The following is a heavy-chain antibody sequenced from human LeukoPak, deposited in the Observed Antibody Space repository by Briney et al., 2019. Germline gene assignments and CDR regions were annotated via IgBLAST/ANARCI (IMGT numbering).Heavy chain of an antibody. CDR1: GGTFSSYA. V-gene: IGHV1-69*05. J-gene: IGHJ4*02. D-gene: IGHD3-22*01. CDR3: ARVGYYYDSSGYPGYFDY. Sequence: EASVKVSCKASGGTFSSYAISWVRQAPGQGLEWMGGIIPIFGTANYAQKFQGRVTITTDESTSTAYMELSSLRSEDTAVYYCARVGYYYDSSGYPGYFDYWGQGTLVTVSS. CDR2: IIPIFGTA.